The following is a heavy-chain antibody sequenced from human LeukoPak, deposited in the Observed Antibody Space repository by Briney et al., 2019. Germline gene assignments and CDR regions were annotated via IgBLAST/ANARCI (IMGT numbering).Heavy chain of an antibody. V-gene: IGHV3-23*01. CDR3: ARDDYGETFDY. CDR2: ISGHGGST. J-gene: IGHJ4*02. Sequence: GGSLRLSCAASGFTFSSYAMHWVRQAPGKGLEWVSAISGHGGSTYYADSVKGRFTISRDNSKNTLYLQMNSLRAEDTAVYYCARDDYGETFDYWGQGTLVTVSS. CDR1: GFTFSSYA. D-gene: IGHD4-17*01.